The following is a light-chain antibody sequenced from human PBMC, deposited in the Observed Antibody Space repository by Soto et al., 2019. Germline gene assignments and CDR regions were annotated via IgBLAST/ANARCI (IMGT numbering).Light chain of an antibody. Sequence: IVMTHSPATLSVSPWERATLSCRASQSVSSNLAWYQQKPGQAPRLLIYGASTRATGIPARFSGSGSGTEFTLTISSLQSEDFAVYYCQQYNNWPPVKFGQGTKVDIK. CDR2: GAS. V-gene: IGKV3-15*01. CDR3: QQYNNWPPVK. J-gene: IGKJ1*01. CDR1: QSVSSN.